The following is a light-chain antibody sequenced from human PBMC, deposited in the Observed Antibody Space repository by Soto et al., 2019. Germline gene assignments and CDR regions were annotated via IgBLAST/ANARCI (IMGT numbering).Light chain of an antibody. Sequence: QSVLTQPPSVSGAPGQRVTISCTGSSSNIGAGYDVHWYQQLPGTAPKLLIYANNNRPSGVPDRFSGSRSGSSASLAITGLQAEDEADYYCQSYDPTLRTSLFGGGTKLTVL. V-gene: IGLV1-40*01. J-gene: IGLJ2*01. CDR3: QSYDPTLRTSL. CDR2: ANN. CDR1: SSNIGAGYD.